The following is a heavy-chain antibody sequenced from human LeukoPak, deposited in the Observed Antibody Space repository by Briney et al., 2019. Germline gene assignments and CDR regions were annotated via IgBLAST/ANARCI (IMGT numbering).Heavy chain of an antibody. D-gene: IGHD1-26*01. V-gene: IGHV1-69*13. CDR3: ASWETASAYFDY. CDR1: GGTLSSYA. Sequence: SVKVSCKASGGTLSSYAISWVRQAPGQGLEWMGGIIPIFGTANYAQKFQGRVTITADESTSTAYMELSSLRSEDTAVYYCASWETASAYFDYWGQGTLVTVSS. J-gene: IGHJ4*02. CDR2: IIPIFGTA.